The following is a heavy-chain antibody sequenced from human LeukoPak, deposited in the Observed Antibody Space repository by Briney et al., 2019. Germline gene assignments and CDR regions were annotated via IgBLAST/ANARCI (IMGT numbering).Heavy chain of an antibody. Sequence: GGSLRLSCAASGFIFSNYGMNWVRQAPGKGLEWVSAISGSGGSTYYADSVKGRFTISRDNSKNTLYLQMSSLRAEDTAVYYCAKGGAGPYGYYFDYWGQGTLVTVSS. CDR2: ISGSGGST. J-gene: IGHJ4*02. CDR1: GFIFSNYG. V-gene: IGHV3-23*01. CDR3: AKGGAGPYGYYFDY. D-gene: IGHD6-13*01.